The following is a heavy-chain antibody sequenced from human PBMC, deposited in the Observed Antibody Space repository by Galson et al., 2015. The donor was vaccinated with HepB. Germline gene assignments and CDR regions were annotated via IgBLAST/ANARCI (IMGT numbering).Heavy chain of an antibody. CDR2: INNAGDST. J-gene: IGHJ5*02. CDR1: GFTFRTYA. V-gene: IGHV3-23*01. D-gene: IGHD5-18*01. Sequence: SLRLSCAASGFTFRTYAMSWVRQAPGKGLEWVASINNAGDSTYYADSVKGRFTISRDNSKNTLFLQMNSLRLEDTAVYYCAVRGYSYGSRFFDPWGQGTLVTASS. CDR3: AVRGYSYGSRFFDP.